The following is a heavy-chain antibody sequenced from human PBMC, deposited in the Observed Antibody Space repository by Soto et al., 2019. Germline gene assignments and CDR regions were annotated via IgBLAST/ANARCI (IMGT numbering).Heavy chain of an antibody. V-gene: IGHV4-39*01. CDR1: GGSISSSSYY. D-gene: IGHD3-3*01. CDR3: ARQGTYYDFWSGYYPPPRFDY. J-gene: IGHJ4*02. CDR2: IYYSGST. Sequence: SETLSLTCTVSGGSISSSSYYWGWIRQPPGKGLEWIGSIYYSGSTYYNPSLKSRVTISVDTSKNQFSLKLSSVTAADTAVYYCARQGTYYDFWSGYYPPPRFDYWGQGALVTVSS.